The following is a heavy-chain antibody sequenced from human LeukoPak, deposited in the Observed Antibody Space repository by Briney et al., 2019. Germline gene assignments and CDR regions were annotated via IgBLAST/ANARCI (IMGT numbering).Heavy chain of an antibody. CDR2: FGTRSTSI. D-gene: IGHD3-22*01. CDR1: GFTFSGYS. Sequence: GGSLRLSCTASGFTFSGYSMNWIRQAPGKGLEWVSSFGTRSTSIYHAGSVKGRFAISRDNAKNSLYLRMNSLRAEDTALYYCAREVSEGFDFWGQGTLVTVSS. CDR3: AREVSEGFDF. V-gene: IGHV3-21*01. J-gene: IGHJ4*02.